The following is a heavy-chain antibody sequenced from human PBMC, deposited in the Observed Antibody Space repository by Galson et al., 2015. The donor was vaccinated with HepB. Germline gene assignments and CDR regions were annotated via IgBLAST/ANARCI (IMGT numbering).Heavy chain of an antibody. CDR2: IKRKTEGGTT. J-gene: IGHJ3*02. CDR3: TTGLSRGFYDSGGYYQRRFDI. V-gene: IGHV3-15*07. D-gene: IGHD3-22*01. CDR1: GLTFNNAW. Sequence: SLRLSCAASGLTFNNAWMNWVRQAPGKGLEWVGRIKRKTEGGTTDYAAPVKGRFTISRDDSKNTLYLQMKSLKTEDTAVYYCTTGLSRGFYDSGGYYQRRFDIWGQGTMVTVSS.